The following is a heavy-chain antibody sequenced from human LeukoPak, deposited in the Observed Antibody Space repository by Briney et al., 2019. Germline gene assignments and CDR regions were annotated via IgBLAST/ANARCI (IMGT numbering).Heavy chain of an antibody. Sequence: GGSLRLSCAASGFTFSSYDMHWVRQATGKGLEWVSAIGTAGDTYYPGSVKGRFTISRENAKNSLYLQMNSLRAGDTAVYYCARAVGATYFDYWGQGTLVTVSS. CDR3: ARAVGATYFDY. CDR2: IGTAGDT. J-gene: IGHJ4*02. V-gene: IGHV3-13*01. CDR1: GFTFSSYD. D-gene: IGHD1-26*01.